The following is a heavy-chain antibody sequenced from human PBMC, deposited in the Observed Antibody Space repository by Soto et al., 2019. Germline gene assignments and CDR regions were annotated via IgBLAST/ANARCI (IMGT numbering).Heavy chain of an antibody. CDR2: INYSGSA. CDR3: ARGLISGSHYSGGWYYFDS. D-gene: IGHD1-26*01. CDR1: GGSFSDYI. Sequence: SETLSLTCAVYGGSFSDYIWTWIRQTPGKGLQWIGQINYSGSANYNPSLKSRVTISVHTSNSQFSLELSSVTAADTAVYYCARGLISGSHYSGGWYYFDSWGQGTQVTVSS. V-gene: IGHV4-34*01. J-gene: IGHJ4*02.